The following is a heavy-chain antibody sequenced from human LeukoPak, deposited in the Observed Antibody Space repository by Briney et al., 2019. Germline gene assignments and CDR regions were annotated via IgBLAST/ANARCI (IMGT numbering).Heavy chain of an antibody. CDR1: GGSISSYY. CDR3: ACLVDTVLSC. Sequence: PSDPLSLTCTVSGGSISSYYWSWLRQPPGKGLEWIGYIYYSGSTNYNPSLKSRVTISVDTSKNQFSLKLSSVTAADTAVYYCACLVDTVLSCWGKGTLVTVSS. CDR2: IYYSGST. D-gene: IGHD5-18*01. J-gene: IGHJ4*02. V-gene: IGHV4-59*07.